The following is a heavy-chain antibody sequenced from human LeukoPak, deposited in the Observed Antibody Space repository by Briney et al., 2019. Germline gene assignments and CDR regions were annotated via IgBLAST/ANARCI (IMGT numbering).Heavy chain of an antibody. CDR1: GGSISSGDYY. V-gene: IGHV4-30-4*01. CDR3: AREGVYAKGYNWFDP. CDR2: IYYSGST. Sequence: PSETLSLTCTVSGGSISSGDYYWSWIRQPPGKGLEWIVYIYYSGSTYYNPSLKSRVTISVDTSKNQFSLKLSSVTAADTAVYYCAREGVYAKGYNWFDPWGQGTLVTVSS. D-gene: IGHD2-8*01. J-gene: IGHJ5*02.